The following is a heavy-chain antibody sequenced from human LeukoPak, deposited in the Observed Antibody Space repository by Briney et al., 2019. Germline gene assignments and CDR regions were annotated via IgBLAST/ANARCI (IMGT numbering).Heavy chain of an antibody. V-gene: IGHV3-53*01. CDR2: IYSGGST. D-gene: IGHD4-17*01. Sequence: GGSLRLSCAASGFSFSNYWMNWVRQAPGKGLEWVSVIYSGGSTYYADSVKGRFTISRDNSKNTLYLQMNSLRAEDTAVYYCARGGSYGDSNDYWGQGTLVTVSS. CDR3: ARGGSYGDSNDY. J-gene: IGHJ4*02. CDR1: GFSFSNYW.